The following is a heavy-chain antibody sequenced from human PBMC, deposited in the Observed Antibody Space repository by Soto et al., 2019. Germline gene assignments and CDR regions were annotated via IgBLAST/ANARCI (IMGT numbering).Heavy chain of an antibody. CDR3: ARDGGDSYGSHWFDP. J-gene: IGHJ5*02. CDR1: GFTFSSYG. V-gene: IGHV3-33*01. CDR2: IWYDGSNK. Sequence: PGGSLRLSCAASGFTFSSYGMHWVRQAPGKGLEWVAVIWYDGSNKYYADSVKGRFTISRDNSKNTLYLQMNSLRAEDTAVYYCARDGGDSYGSHWFDPWGQGTLVTVSS. D-gene: IGHD5-18*01.